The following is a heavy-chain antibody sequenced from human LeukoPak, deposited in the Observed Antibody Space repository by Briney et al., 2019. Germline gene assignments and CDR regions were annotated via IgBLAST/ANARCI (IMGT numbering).Heavy chain of an antibody. CDR2: INHSGST. V-gene: IGHV4-34*01. CDR1: GGSFSGYY. Sequence: SETLSLTCAVYGGSFSGYYWSWIRQPPRKGLEWIGEINHSGSTNYNPSLKSRVTISVDTSKNQFSLKLSSVTAADTAVYYCARGFPSVVAAAIDYYYYGMDVWGQGTTVTVSS. J-gene: IGHJ6*02. D-gene: IGHD2-2*01. CDR3: ARGFPSVVAAAIDYYYYGMDV.